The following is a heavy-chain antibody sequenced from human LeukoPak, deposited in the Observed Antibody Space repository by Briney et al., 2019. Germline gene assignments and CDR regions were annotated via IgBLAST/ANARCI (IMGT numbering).Heavy chain of an antibody. V-gene: IGHV3-53*01. CDR3: ARGRWLQTIGTFDY. CDR1: GFTVSSNY. D-gene: IGHD5-24*01. CDR2: IYSGGST. J-gene: IGHJ4*02. Sequence: GGSLRLSCAASGFTVSSNYMSWVRQAPGKGLEWVSVIYSGGSTYYADSVKGRFTISRDNSKNTLYLQMNSLRAEDTAVYYCARGRWLQTIGTFDYWGQGTLVTVSS.